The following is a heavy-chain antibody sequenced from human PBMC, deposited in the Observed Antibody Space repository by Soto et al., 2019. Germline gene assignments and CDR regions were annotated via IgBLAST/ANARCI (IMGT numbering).Heavy chain of an antibody. J-gene: IGHJ6*02. V-gene: IGHV2-5*02. CDR2: IYWDDAK. D-gene: IGHD3-9*01. Sequence: SGPTLVNPPQTLTLIFTFSGISLTNSGAGVSWIRQPPGKALEWLAVIYWDDAKHFSPSQKSRLTITKDTSKNQVVLTMTNMDSVDTATYFCAQMDFDLYGMDVWGQGT. CDR1: GISLTNSGAG. CDR3: AQMDFDLYGMDV.